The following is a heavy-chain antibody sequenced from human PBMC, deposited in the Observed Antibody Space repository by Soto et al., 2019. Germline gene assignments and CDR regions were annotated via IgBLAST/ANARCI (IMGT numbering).Heavy chain of an antibody. J-gene: IGHJ3*02. Sequence: QLQLQESGPGLVKPSETLSLTCTVSGGSISTSHYYWDWIRQPPGKGLEWIGSIYYSGNTYYNPSLESPVTISVDTSKNQFSLRLSSVTAAETAVYYCAVRPGGRDDYFDMWGQGTMVTVSS. CDR1: GGSISTSHYY. V-gene: IGHV4-39*01. CDR3: AVRPGGRDDYFDM. D-gene: IGHD3-16*01. CDR2: IYYSGNT.